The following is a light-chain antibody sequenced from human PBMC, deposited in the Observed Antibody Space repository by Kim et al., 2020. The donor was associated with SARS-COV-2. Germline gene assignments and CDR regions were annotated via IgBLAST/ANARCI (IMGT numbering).Light chain of an antibody. J-gene: IGLJ2*01. V-gene: IGLV3-1*01. CDR3: QAWDSSTGVV. Sequence: YELTQPPSVSVSPGQTASITCSGDKLGDKYACWYQQKPGQSPVLVIYQDSKRPSGIPERFSGSNSGNTATLTISGTQAMDEADYYCQAWDSSTGVVFGG. CDR1: KLGDKY. CDR2: QDS.